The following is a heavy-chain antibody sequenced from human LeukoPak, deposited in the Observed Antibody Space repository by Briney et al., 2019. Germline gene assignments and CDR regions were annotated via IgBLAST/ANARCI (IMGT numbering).Heavy chain of an antibody. D-gene: IGHD3-10*01. CDR3: ARARTEYYYGSGSYWFDP. CDR2: IIPIFGTA. V-gene: IGHV1-69*06. J-gene: IGHJ5*02. Sequence: EASVKVSCKASGGTFSSYAISWVRQAPGQGLEWMGGIIPIFGTANYAQKFQGRVTITADKSTSTAYMELSSLRSEDTAVYYCARARTEYYYGSGSYWFDPWGQGTLVTVSS. CDR1: GGTFSSYA.